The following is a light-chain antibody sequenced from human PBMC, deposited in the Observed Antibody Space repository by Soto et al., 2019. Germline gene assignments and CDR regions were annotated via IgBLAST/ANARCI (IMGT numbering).Light chain of an antibody. CDR2: GAS. CDR1: QSVSSY. CDR3: QQPGEEPIS. Sequence: SAGSLSLSPEEPATLFCRASQSVSSYLAWYQQKPGQAPRLLIYGASSRATGIPDRFSGSGSGTDFSLTISRLEPEDFAVYCCQQPGEEPISFGEGTRLEIK. V-gene: IGKV3-20*01. J-gene: IGKJ5*01.